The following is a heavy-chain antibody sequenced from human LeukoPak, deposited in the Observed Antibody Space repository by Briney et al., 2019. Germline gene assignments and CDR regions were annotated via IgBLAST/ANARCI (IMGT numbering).Heavy chain of an antibody. J-gene: IGHJ4*02. D-gene: IGHD6-13*01. CDR2: IYYSGST. Sequence: SETLSLTCTVSGGSISSYYWSWIRQPPGKGLEWIGYIYYSGSTYYNPSLKSRLTISVDTSKNQFSLKLSSVTAADTAVYYCAREGGSSWYREDYWGQGTLVTVSS. CDR1: GGSISSYY. CDR3: AREGGSSWYREDY. V-gene: IGHV4-59*12.